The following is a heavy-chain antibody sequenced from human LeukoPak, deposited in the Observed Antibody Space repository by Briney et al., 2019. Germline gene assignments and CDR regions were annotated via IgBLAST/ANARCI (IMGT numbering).Heavy chain of an antibody. CDR2: MFYSGHT. CDR3: SAYGGNSGFHWCDP. J-gene: IGHJ5*02. Sequence: PSETLSLTCTVSGGSISSYYWSWIRQPPGKGLEWIGYMFYSGHTSYNAYLKSRVTISLDTSKNHFSLKLTSVTAADTAVYYCSAYGGNSGFHWCDPWGRGTLVTVSS. CDR1: GGSISSYY. V-gene: IGHV4-59*01. D-gene: IGHD4-23*01.